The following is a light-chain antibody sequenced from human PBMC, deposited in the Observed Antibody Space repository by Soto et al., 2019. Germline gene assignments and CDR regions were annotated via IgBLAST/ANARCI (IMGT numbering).Light chain of an antibody. Sequence: EIVLTQSPGTLSLSPGDGATLSCRASQSVASDFLAWYQQKPGQAPRLLIYGSSARAPGIPDRFSGGGSGTDFTLTISRLEPEDFAVYYCQQYCCPPLTFGGGTKVEIK. CDR2: GSS. CDR1: QSVASDF. J-gene: IGKJ4*01. CDR3: QQYCCPPLT. V-gene: IGKV3-20*01.